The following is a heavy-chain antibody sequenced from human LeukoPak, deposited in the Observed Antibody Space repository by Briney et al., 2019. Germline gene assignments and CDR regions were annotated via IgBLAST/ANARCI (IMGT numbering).Heavy chain of an antibody. J-gene: IGHJ4*02. Sequence: GASVKVSCKASGYTFTGYYMHWVRQAPGQGLEWMGRINPNSGGTNYAQKFQGRVTMTRDTSISTAYMELSRLRSDDTAVYYRARAEITIFGPTYRPVDYWGQGTLVTVSS. CDR3: ARAEITIFGPTYRPVDY. D-gene: IGHD3-3*01. CDR1: GYTFTGYY. CDR2: INPNSGGT. V-gene: IGHV1-2*06.